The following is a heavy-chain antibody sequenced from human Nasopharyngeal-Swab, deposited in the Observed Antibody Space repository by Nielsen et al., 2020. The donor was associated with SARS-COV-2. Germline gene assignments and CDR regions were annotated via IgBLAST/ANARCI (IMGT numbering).Heavy chain of an antibody. Sequence: GESLKISCAASGFTFSGSAMHWVRQASGKGLEWVGRIRSKANSYATAYAASVKGRFTISRDDSKNTLYLQMNSLKTEDTAVYYCTTELYGDYFMVWGQGTTVTVSS. D-gene: IGHD4-17*01. V-gene: IGHV3-73*01. J-gene: IGHJ6*02. CDR3: TTELYGDYFMV. CDR2: IRSKANSYAT. CDR1: GFTFSGSA.